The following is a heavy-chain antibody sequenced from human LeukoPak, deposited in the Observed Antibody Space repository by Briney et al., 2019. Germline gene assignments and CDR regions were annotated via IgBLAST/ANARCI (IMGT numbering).Heavy chain of an antibody. J-gene: IGHJ4*02. Sequence: ASVKVSCKASGCTFTGYYMHWVRRAPGQGLEWLGWINPNSGDTNYEQKFQGRVTMTRDTSISTAYMELSRLRSDDTAVYYCARAAAGTSDYWGQGTLVTVSS. CDR1: GCTFTGYY. V-gene: IGHV1-2*02. D-gene: IGHD6-13*01. CDR2: INPNSGDT. CDR3: ARAAAGTSDY.